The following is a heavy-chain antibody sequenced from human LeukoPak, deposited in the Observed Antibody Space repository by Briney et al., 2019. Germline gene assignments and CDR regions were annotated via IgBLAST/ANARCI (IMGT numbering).Heavy chain of an antibody. V-gene: IGHV1-46*01. Sequence: ASVKVSCKASGYTFTSYYMHWVRQAPGQGLEWMGLINPSGGSTSYAQKFQGRVTMTRDTSTSTVYMELSSLRSEDTAVYYCAREGGVDYSNLNWFDPWGQGTLVTVSS. CDR1: GYTFTSYY. D-gene: IGHD4-11*01. CDR3: AREGGVDYSNLNWFDP. CDR2: INPSGGST. J-gene: IGHJ5*02.